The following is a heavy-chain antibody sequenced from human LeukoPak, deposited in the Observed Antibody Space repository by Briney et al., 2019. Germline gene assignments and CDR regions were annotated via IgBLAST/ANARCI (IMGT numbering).Heavy chain of an antibody. J-gene: IGHJ4*02. CDR2: IKLDGSEK. D-gene: IGHD2-2*01. Sequence: GGSLRLSCAASGFTFSNYWMSWVRQAPGKGLEWVANIKLDGSEKNYVDSVKGRFTISRDNSKNTLYLQMSSLRAEDTAVYYCVRSYCSSTSCYAYYFDYWGQGTLVTVSS. V-gene: IGHV3-7*01. CDR1: GFTFSNYW. CDR3: VRSYCSSTSCYAYYFDY.